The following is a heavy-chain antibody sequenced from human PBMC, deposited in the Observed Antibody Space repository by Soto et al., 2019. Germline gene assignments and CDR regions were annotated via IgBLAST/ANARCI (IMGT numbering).Heavy chain of an antibody. CDR1: RVTVNIYA. CDR3: AKEQLGQFDY. Sequence: SPRLGCASSRVTVNIYAVAGSRQAPGKGLEWVSAISGSGGSTYYADSVKGRFTISRDNSKNTLYLQMNSLRAEDTAVYYCAKEQLGQFDYWGQGTLVTVSS. V-gene: IGHV3-23*01. D-gene: IGHD6-13*01. CDR2: ISGSGGST. J-gene: IGHJ4*02.